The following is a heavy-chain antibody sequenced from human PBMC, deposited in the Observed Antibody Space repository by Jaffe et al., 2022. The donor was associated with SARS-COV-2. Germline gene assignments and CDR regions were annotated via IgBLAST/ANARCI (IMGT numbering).Heavy chain of an antibody. CDR1: GFTVSSNY. CDR3: ARFASGAVAGTIDY. CDR2: IYSGGST. Sequence: EVQLVESGGGLVQPGGSLRLSCAASGFTVSSNYMSWVRQAPGKGLEWVSVIYSGGSTYYADSVKGRFTISRDNSKNTLYLQMNSLRAEDTAVYYCARFASGAVAGTIDYWGQGTLVTVSS. V-gene: IGHV3-66*02. J-gene: IGHJ4*02. D-gene: IGHD6-19*01.